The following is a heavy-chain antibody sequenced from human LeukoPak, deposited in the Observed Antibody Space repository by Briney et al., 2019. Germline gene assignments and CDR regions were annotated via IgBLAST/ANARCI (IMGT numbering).Heavy chain of an antibody. V-gene: IGHV3-66*01. CDR2: IYSGGST. CDR1: GFTVSSNY. Sequence: GGSLRLSCTASGFTVSSNYMSWVRQAPGKGLEWVSVIYSGGSTYYADSVKGRFTISRDNSKNTLYLQMNSLRAEDTAVYYCARDPHFAYDSSGAADYWGQGTLVTVSS. J-gene: IGHJ4*02. D-gene: IGHD3-22*01. CDR3: ARDPHFAYDSSGAADY.